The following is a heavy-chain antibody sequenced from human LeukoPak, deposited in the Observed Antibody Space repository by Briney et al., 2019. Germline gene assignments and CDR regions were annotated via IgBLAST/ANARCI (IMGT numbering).Heavy chain of an antibody. Sequence: KAGGSLRLSCAASGFTFSSYAMSWVRQAPGKGLEWVSSISSSSSYIYYADSVKGRFTISRDNAKNSLYLQMNSLRAEDTAVYYCARVDIKLTIFGVVTSFYWYFDLWGRGTLVTVSS. J-gene: IGHJ2*01. CDR1: GFTFSSYA. CDR2: ISSSSSYI. CDR3: ARVDIKLTIFGVVTSFYWYFDL. D-gene: IGHD3-3*01. V-gene: IGHV3-21*01.